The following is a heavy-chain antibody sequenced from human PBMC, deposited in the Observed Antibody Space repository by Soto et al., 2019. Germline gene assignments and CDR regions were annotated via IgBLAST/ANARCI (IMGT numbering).Heavy chain of an antibody. D-gene: IGHD2-8*01. CDR1: GYTFTSYA. Sequence: ASVKVSCKASGYTFTSYAMHWVRQAPGQRLEWMGWINVGNGNTKYSQKFQGRVTITRDTSASTAYMELSSLRSEDTAVYYCARGSRILLMVYAMGHNWFEPWGQGTMVTVAS. V-gene: IGHV1-3*01. CDR2: INVGNGNT. CDR3: ARGSRILLMVYAMGHNWFEP. J-gene: IGHJ5*02.